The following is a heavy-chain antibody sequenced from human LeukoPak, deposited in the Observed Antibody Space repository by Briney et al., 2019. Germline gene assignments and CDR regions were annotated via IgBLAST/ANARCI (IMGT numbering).Heavy chain of an antibody. J-gene: IGHJ6*03. CDR1: GFTFSTYE. D-gene: IGHD5-18*01. CDR3: ARRGPSGYRYMDV. V-gene: IGHV3-48*03. Sequence: GGSLRLSCAASGFTFSTYEMNWVRQAPGKGLEWVSYISSSGSTIYYADSVKGRFTISRDNAKTSLYLQMNSLRAEDTAVYYCARRGPSGYRYMDVWGKGTTVTVSS. CDR2: ISSSGSTI.